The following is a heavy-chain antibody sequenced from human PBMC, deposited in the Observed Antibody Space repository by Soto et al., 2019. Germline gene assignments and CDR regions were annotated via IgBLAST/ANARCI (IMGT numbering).Heavy chain of an antibody. CDR3: ARVGGNSGLDY. J-gene: IGHJ4*02. V-gene: IGHV3-74*01. CDR1: GFTFSSYW. CDR2: SSSDGRYT. D-gene: IGHD2-15*01. Sequence: GGSLRLSCAASGFTFSSYWMHWVRQAPGKGLVWVSRSSSDGRYTTYADSVKGRFTISRDNAKNTLYLQMNSLRPEDTAAYYCARVGGNSGLDYWGQGTLVTVSS.